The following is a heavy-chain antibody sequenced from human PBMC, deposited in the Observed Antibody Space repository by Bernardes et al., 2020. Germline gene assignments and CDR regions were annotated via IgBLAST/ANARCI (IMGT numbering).Heavy chain of an antibody. CDR3: ARGEDNWNRNWFDP. V-gene: IGHV4-59*01. J-gene: IGHJ5*02. D-gene: IGHD1-20*01. CDR2: IYYSGST. Sequence: SEPLSLTCTVSRGSISSYYWSWIRQPPGKGLEWIGYIYYSGSTKYNPSLKSRVTISVDTSKNQFSLKLSSVTAADTAVYYCARGEDNWNRNWFDPWGQGTLVTVSS. CDR1: RGSISSYY.